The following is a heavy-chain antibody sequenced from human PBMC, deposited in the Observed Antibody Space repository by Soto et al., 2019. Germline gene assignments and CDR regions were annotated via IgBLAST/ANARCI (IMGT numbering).Heavy chain of an antibody. CDR3: ARGKGMEENYYNGGMDV. Sequence: ASVKVSCKASGYTFSTYALHWVRQAPGQGLEWMGWINGGNGHTRYSQKFKDRVTISRDTPASTAYMELSGLRSEDTAVYYCARGKGMEENYYNGGMDVWGQGTTVTVSS. CDR1: GYTFSTYA. V-gene: IGHV1-3*01. J-gene: IGHJ6*02. CDR2: INGGNGHT. D-gene: IGHD1-1*01.